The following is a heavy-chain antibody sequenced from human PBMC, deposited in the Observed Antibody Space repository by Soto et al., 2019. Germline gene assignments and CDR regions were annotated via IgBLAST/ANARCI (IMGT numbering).Heavy chain of an antibody. V-gene: IGHV5-51*01. CDR3: ARHSHPSYYYDSSGPRDYYYGMDV. J-gene: IGHJ6*02. Sequence: PRESLKISCKGSGYSFTSYWIGWVRQMPGKGLEWMGIIYPGDSDTRYSPSFQGQVTISADKSISTAYLQWSSLKASDTAMYYCARHSHPSYYYDSSGPRDYYYGMDVWGQGTTVTVSS. D-gene: IGHD3-22*01. CDR2: IYPGDSDT. CDR1: GYSFTSYW.